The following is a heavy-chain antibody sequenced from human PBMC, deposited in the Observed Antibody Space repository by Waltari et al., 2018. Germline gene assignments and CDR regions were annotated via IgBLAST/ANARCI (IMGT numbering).Heavy chain of an antibody. CDR3: ARELRFAAFDI. V-gene: IGHV3-53*02. CDR2: CNSGCST. Sequence: EVQLVETGGGLIQPGGSLRLYCAASGFTVSSNYMSRVRQAPGKGLVWFSVCNSGCSTYYADSVKGRFNIAGDNSKNTLYLQMNIRRAEDTAVYYCARELRFAAFDIWGQGTMVTVSS. CDR1: GFTVSSNY. J-gene: IGHJ3*02. D-gene: IGHD3-10*01.